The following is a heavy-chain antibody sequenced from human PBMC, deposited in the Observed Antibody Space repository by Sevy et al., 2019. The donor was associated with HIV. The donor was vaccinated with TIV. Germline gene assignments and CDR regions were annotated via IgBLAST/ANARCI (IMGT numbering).Heavy chain of an antibody. CDR2: IYNTGST. J-gene: IGHJ4*02. CDR1: GAFISHDNYF. CDR3: ARVLTGAFDY. V-gene: IGHV4-61*02. D-gene: IGHD3-10*01. Sequence: SETLSLTCTVSGAFISHDNYFWSWIRQPAGKGLEWIGRIYNTGSTNYNPSLKSRVSMSVDTSKNQSSLRLSSVTAADTALYYCARVLTGAFDYWGPGTLVTVSS.